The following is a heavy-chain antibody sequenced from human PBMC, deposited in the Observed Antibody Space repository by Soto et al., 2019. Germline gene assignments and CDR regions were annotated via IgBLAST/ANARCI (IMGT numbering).Heavy chain of an antibody. CDR2: ISGSGGST. V-gene: IGHV3-23*01. D-gene: IGHD6-6*01. Sequence: GGSLRLSCAASGFTFSSYAMSWVRQAPGEGLEWVSAISGSGGSTYYADSVKGRFTISRDNSKNTLYLQMNSLRAEDTAVYYCAKVRTARQNPNTYYYGMDVWGQGTTVTVSS. CDR3: AKVRTARQNPNTYYYGMDV. CDR1: GFTFSSYA. J-gene: IGHJ6*02.